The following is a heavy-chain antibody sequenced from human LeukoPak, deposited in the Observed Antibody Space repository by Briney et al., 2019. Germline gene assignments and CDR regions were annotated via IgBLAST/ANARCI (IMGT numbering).Heavy chain of an antibody. D-gene: IGHD3-22*01. V-gene: IGHV3-23*01. CDR3: AKEYPFKVMIVVVITGSYFDY. J-gene: IGHJ4*02. CDR2: ISGSGGST. Sequence: GGSLRLSCAASGFTFSSYAMSWVRQAPGKGLEWVSAISGSGGSTYYADSVKGRFTISRDNSKNTLYLQMNSLRAEDTAVYYCAKEYPFKVMIVVVITGSYFDYWGQGTLVTVSS. CDR1: GFTFSSYA.